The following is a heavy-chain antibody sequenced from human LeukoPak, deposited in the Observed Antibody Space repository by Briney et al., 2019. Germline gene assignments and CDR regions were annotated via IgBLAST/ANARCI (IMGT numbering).Heavy chain of an antibody. CDR2: IIPIFGTA. V-gene: IGHV1-69*01. D-gene: IGHD3/OR15-3a*01. Sequence: ASVKVSCKASGGTFSSYAISWVRQAPGLGLEWMGGIIPIFGTANYAQKFQGRVTITADESTSTAYMELSSLRSEDTAVYYCARDAGLGNQGIDYWGQGTLVTVSS. J-gene: IGHJ4*02. CDR1: GGTFSSYA. CDR3: ARDAGLGNQGIDY.